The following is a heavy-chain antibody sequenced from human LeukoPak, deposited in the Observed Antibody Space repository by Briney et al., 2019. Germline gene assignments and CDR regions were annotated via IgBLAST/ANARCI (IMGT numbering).Heavy chain of an antibody. CDR1: GGSFSGYY. CDR2: INHSGST. Sequence: SETLSLTCAVYGGSFSGYYWSWIRQPPGKGLEWIGEINHSGSTNYNPSLKSRVTISVDTSKNQFSLKLSSVTAADTAVYYCARVGLWDYFDYWGQGTLVTVSS. J-gene: IGHJ4*02. D-gene: IGHD5-18*01. CDR3: ARVGLWDYFDY. V-gene: IGHV4-34*01.